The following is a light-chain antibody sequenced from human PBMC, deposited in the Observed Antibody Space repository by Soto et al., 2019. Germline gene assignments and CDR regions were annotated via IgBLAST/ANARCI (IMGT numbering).Light chain of an antibody. J-gene: IGKJ2*01. CDR1: QSVSSSY. CDR3: QQYGSSPRT. CDR2: GAS. V-gene: IGKV3-20*01. Sequence: EIVLTQSPGTLSLSPGERATLSCRASQSVSSSYLAWYQQKPGQAPRLLIYGASSRATGIPDRFSGSGSGTDFTLTISRLEPEDFAVYYCQQYGSSPRTFGQGTKPEIQ.